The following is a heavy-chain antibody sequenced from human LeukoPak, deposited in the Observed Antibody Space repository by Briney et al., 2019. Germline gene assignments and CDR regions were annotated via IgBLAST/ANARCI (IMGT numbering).Heavy chain of an antibody. Sequence: SETLSLTCTVPGGSISSSSYYWGWIRQPPGKGLEWIGSIYYSGSTYYNSSLKSRVTISVDTSKNQFSLKLSSVTTADTAVYYCARGFRRFGPRAPYYFDYWGQGTLVTVSS. V-gene: IGHV4-39*01. CDR2: IYYSGST. CDR1: GGSISSSSYY. CDR3: ARGFRRFGPRAPYYFDY. J-gene: IGHJ4*02. D-gene: IGHD3-10*01.